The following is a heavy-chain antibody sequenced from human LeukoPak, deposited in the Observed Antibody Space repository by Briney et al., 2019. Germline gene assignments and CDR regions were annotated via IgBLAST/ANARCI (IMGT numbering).Heavy chain of an antibody. CDR3: ARWVPDAFDI. J-gene: IGHJ3*02. CDR2: ISSSSSTI. V-gene: IGHV3-48*04. CDR1: GFTVSSNY. Sequence: GGSLRLSCAASGFTVSSNYMSWVRQAPGKGLEWVSYISSSSSTIYYADSVKGRFTISRDNAKNSLYLQMNSLRAEDTAVYYCARWVPDAFDIWGQGTMVTVSS. D-gene: IGHD1-1*01.